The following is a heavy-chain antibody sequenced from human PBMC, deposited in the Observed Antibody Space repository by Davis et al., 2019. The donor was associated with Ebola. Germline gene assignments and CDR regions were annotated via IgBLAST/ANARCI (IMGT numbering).Heavy chain of an antibody. V-gene: IGHV3-53*01. CDR3: TRRGPTGGQVD. J-gene: IGHJ6*02. CDR2: IYSGGST. Sequence: GGSLRPSCPASGFTVSSNYMSWVRQAPGQGLEWVSFIYSGGSTYYADSVKGRFTISRENAKNSLYLQKNSLRAEDTAVYYCTRRGPTGGQVDWGQGTTVTVSS. D-gene: IGHD1-14*01. CDR1: GFTVSSNY.